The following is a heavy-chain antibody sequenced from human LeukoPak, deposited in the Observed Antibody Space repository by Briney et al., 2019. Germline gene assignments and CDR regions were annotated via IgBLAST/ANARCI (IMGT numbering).Heavy chain of an antibody. CDR1: GYTFTGYY. J-gene: IGHJ4*02. CDR2: INPNSGGT. V-gene: IGHV1-2*06. Sequence: VSCKASGYTFTGYYMHWVRQAPGQGLEWMGRINPNSGGTNYAQKFQGRVTMTRDTSISTAYMELSRLRSDDTAVYYCALWWLRSDFDYWGQGTLVTVSS. D-gene: IGHD5-12*01. CDR3: ALWWLRSDFDY.